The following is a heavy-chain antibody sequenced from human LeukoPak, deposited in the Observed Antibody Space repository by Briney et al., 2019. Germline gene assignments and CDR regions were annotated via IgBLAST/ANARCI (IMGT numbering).Heavy chain of an antibody. CDR1: GGSFSGYY. J-gene: IGHJ4*02. V-gene: IGHV4-34*09. D-gene: IGHD6-19*01. CDR3: ARSTDSSGWYDY. Sequence: SETLSLTCAVYGGSFSGYYWSWIRQPPGKGLEWIGEINHSGSTNYNPSLKSRVTISVDTSKNQFSLKLSSVTAADTAVYYCARSTDSSGWYDYWGQGTLVTVSS. CDR2: INHSGST.